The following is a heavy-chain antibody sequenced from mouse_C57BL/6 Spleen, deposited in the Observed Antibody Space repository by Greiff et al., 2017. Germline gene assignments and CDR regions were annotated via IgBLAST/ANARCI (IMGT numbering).Heavy chain of an antibody. V-gene: IGHV14-2*01. J-gene: IGHJ4*01. D-gene: IGHD3-2*02. CDR3: ARTIQLRTYYYAMDY. Sequence: VQLKQSGAELVKPGASVKLSCTASGFNIKDYYMHWVKQRTEQGLEWIGRIDPEDGETKYAPKFQGKATITADTASNTAYLQLSSLTSEDTAVXYCARTIQLRTYYYAMDYWGQGTSVTVSA. CDR2: IDPEDGET. CDR1: GFNIKDYY.